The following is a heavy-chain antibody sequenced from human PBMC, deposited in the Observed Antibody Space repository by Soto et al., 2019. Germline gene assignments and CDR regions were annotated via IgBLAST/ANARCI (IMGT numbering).Heavy chain of an antibody. CDR2: IRWNSGSL. V-gene: IGHV3-9*01. CDR1: GFTFDDYA. Sequence: EVQLVESGGGLVQPGRSLRLSCAASGFTFDDYAMHWVRQAPGKGLEWVSGIRWNSGSLGYADSVNGRFTISRDNAKNSLYLQMNCVRDEDTALYYCAKWATHIVARKLDLWGQGNLVTVSS. CDR3: AKWATHIVARKLDL. D-gene: IGHD5-12*01. J-gene: IGHJ5*02.